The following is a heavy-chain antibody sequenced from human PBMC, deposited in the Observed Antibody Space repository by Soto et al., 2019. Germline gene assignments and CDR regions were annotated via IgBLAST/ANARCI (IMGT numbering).Heavy chain of an antibody. CDR3: ATVRIQLWFLEGNWFDP. CDR1: GYTLTELS. V-gene: IGHV1-24*01. Sequence: ASVKVSCKVSGYTLTELSMHWVRQAPGKGLEWMGGFDPEDGETIYAQKFQGRVTMTEDTSTDTAYMELSSLRSEDTAVYYCATVRIQLWFLEGNWFDPWGQGTLVTVSS. CDR2: FDPEDGET. D-gene: IGHD5-18*01. J-gene: IGHJ5*02.